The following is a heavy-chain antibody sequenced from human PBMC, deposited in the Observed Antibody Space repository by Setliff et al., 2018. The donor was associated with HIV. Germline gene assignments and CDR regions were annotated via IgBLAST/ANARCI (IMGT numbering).Heavy chain of an antibody. Sequence: GASVKVSCKTSGGFLSNNGIAWVRQAPGQGLEWMGGVTPALYLTTHAEKSQSRVTFTTDDSTSSVYMELSSLRSDDTATYYCATDSGVVPPRTLDIWGQGTVVTVSS. CDR3: ATDSGVVPPRTLDI. CDR2: VTPALYLT. V-gene: IGHV1-69*10. J-gene: IGHJ3*02. CDR1: GGFLSNNG. D-gene: IGHD3-16*01.